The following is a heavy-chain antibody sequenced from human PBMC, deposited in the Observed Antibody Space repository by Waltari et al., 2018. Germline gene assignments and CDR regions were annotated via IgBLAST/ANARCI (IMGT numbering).Heavy chain of an antibody. V-gene: IGHV1-2*02. Sequence: QVQLVQSGTEVKKPGASVKVSCKASGYTFTDYNVHWMRQAPGQGLEWMGWITPNSGDIIYAQKFQGRVTMTRDTSIRTAYMELRSLTSDDTAVYDCARGFCSGGTCYGGGWGQGTLVTVSS. D-gene: IGHD2-15*01. J-gene: IGHJ4*02. CDR2: ITPNSGDI. CDR3: ARGFCSGGTCYGGG. CDR1: GYTFTDYN.